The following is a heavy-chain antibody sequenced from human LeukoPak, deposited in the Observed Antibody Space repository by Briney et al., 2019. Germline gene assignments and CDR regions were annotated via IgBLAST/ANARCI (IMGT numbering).Heavy chain of an antibody. CDR2: ISSSGSNI. V-gene: IGHV3-48*03. CDR1: GFTFSSYD. J-gene: IGHJ6*02. CDR3: ARDYGGYDILTGGWIYYYYGMDV. D-gene: IGHD3-9*01. Sequence: GGSLRLSCAASGFTFSSYDMTWVRQAPGKGLEWVSYISSSGSNIYYADSVKGRFTISRDKAKNSLYLQMNSLRAEDTAVYYCARDYGGYDILTGGWIYYYYGMDVWGQGTTVTVSS.